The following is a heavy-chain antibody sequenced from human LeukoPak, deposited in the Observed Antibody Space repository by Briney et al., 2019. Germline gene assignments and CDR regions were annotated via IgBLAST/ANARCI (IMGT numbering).Heavy chain of an antibody. CDR3: ARTFIAAAGNEYFQH. J-gene: IGHJ1*01. CDR2: IYTGGST. D-gene: IGHD6-13*01. Sequence: GGSLRLSCAASGFTVSSSYMSWVRQAPGKGLEWVSVIYTGGSTYYADSVKGRFIISRDNSKNTLYLQMNSLRAEDTAVYYCARTFIAAAGNEYFQHWGQGTLVTVSS. V-gene: IGHV3-66*01. CDR1: GFTVSSSY.